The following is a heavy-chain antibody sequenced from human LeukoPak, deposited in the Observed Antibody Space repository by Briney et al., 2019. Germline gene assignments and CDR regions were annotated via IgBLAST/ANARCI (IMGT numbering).Heavy chain of an antibody. V-gene: IGHV6-1*01. CDR3: ARRPAVVGGTFDY. D-gene: IGHD1-26*01. Sequence: SQTLSLTCAISGDSVSTSGVAWNWVRQSPSRGLEWLGRTYYTSKWNTDYAVSVKSRIVVNPDTSKNQFSLQLNSVTSEDTAVYYCARRPAVVGGTFDYWGQGTLVTVSS. CDR1: GDSVSTSGVA. J-gene: IGHJ4*02. CDR2: TYYTSKWNT.